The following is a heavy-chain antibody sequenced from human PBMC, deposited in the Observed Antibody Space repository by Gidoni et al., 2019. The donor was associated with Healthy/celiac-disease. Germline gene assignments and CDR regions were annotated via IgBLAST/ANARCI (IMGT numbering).Heavy chain of an antibody. CDR1: GFTFSSYA. J-gene: IGHJ4*02. V-gene: IGHV3-23*01. D-gene: IGHD2-8*02. CDR2: ISGSGGST. Sequence: EVQLLESGGGLVQPGGSLRLSCAASGFTFSSYAMSWVRQAPGKGLEWVSAISGSGGSTYYADSVTGRFTISRDNSKNTLYLQMNSLRAEDTAVYYCAKPDCTGGVCLHNYYFDYWGQGPLVTVSS. CDR3: AKPDCTGGVCLHNYYFDY.